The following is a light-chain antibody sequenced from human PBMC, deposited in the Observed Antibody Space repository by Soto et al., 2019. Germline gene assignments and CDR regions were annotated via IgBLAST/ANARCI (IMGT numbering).Light chain of an antibody. J-gene: IGLJ1*01. CDR2: EGS. CDR1: SSDVGSYNL. Sequence: QSALTQPASVSGSPGQSITISCTGTSSDVGSYNLVSWYQQHPGKAPKLMIYEGSKRPSGVPDRFSASKSGNTASLTVSGLQAEDEADYYCSSYAGRYNFYVFGTGTKVTVL. CDR3: SSYAGRYNFYV. V-gene: IGLV2-14*02.